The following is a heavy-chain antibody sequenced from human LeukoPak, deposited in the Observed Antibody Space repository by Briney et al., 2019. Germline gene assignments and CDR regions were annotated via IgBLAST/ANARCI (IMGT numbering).Heavy chain of an antibody. CDR3: TRGDRAMKHDAFDI. CDR2: ISSSRFTI. V-gene: IGHV3-11*01. J-gene: IGHJ3*02. D-gene: IGHD5-18*01. Sequence: ETGGSLRLSCAASGFTFSDYHMNWIRRAPGKGLEWVSYISSSRFTIYFADSVKGRFTISRDNAKNSLYLQMNSLRAEDTAVYFCTRGDRAMKHDAFDIWGQGTMVTVSS. CDR1: GFTFSDYH.